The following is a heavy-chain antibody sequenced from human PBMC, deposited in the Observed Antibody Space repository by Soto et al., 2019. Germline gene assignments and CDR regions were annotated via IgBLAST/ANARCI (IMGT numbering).Heavy chain of an antibody. CDR2: IYFSGTA. V-gene: IGHV4-39*01. Sequence: LQLQESGPGLVKPSETLSLTCSVSGGSISNTSYYWGWIRQSPGKGLEWLGNIYFSGTAYYTPSLMSRVTMSVDTSKNQFSLQFNSMTAADTGVYYCARGAPGPIPNSYFDFWGQGTLVTVSS. J-gene: IGHJ4*02. CDR3: ARGAPGPIPNSYFDF. D-gene: IGHD3-16*01. CDR1: GGSISNTSYY.